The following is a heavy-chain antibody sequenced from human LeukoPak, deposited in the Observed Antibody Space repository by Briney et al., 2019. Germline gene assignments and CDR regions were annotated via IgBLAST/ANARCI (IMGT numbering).Heavy chain of an antibody. CDR3: ARRAYSAAYWKHFDY. Sequence: SETLSLTCIVSGYSINNGYYWGWIRQAPGKGLEWIGSIYYHENTYYNSSLKSRVTISVDTSKNQFSLKLNSVTAADTAVYFCARRAYSAAYWKHFDYWGQGTLVTVSS. J-gene: IGHJ4*02. CDR2: IYYHENT. CDR1: GYSINNGYY. D-gene: IGHD1-1*01. V-gene: IGHV4-38-2*02.